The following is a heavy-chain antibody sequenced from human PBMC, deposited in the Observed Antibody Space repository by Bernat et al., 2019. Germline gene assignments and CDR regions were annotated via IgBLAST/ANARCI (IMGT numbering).Heavy chain of an antibody. J-gene: IGHJ3*02. CDR3: ARALGVGVTRIGDVFDI. D-gene: IGHD1-26*01. CDR2: ISSSSYI. CDR1: GFIFSSYS. V-gene: IGHV3-21*01. Sequence: EVQLLESGGGLVKPGGSLRLSCAASGFIFSSYSMNWVRQAPGKGLGWVSSISSSSYIYYADSMKGRFTISRDNAKNSLYLQMNSLRAEDTAVYYCARALGVGVTRIGDVFDIWGQGTMVTVSS.